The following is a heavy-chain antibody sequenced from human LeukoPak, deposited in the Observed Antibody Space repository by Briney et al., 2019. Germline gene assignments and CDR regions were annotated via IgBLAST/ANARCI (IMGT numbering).Heavy chain of an antibody. J-gene: IGHJ3*02. CDR3: ARGPGELHHAFDI. D-gene: IGHD1-26*01. CDR1: GFTFSNYG. CDR2: ISGSGGST. V-gene: IGHV3-23*01. Sequence: GGSLRLSCAASGFTFSNYGMSWVRQAPGKGLEWVSAISGSGGSTYYADSVKGRFTISRDNSKNTLYLQMNSLRAEDTAVYYCARGPGELHHAFDIWGQGTMVTVSS.